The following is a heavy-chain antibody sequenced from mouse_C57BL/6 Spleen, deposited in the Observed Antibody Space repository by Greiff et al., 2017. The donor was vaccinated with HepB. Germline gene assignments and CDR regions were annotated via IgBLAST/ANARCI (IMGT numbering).Heavy chain of an antibody. Sequence: QVQLKQPGAELVKPGASVKLSCKASGYTFTSYWMHWVKQRPGQGLEWIGMIHPNSGSTNYNEKFKSKATLTVDKSSSTAYMQLSSLTSEDSAVYYCARSSMVRDWYFDVWGTGTTVTVSS. J-gene: IGHJ1*03. V-gene: IGHV1-64*01. CDR1: GYTFTSYW. CDR2: IHPNSGST. D-gene: IGHD2-2*01. CDR3: ARSSMVRDWYFDV.